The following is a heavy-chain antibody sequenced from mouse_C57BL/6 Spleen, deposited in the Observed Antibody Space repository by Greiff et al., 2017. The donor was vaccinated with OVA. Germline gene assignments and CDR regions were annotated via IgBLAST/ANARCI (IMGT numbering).Heavy chain of an antibody. J-gene: IGHJ1*03. CDR3: ARYYYYGSDWYFDV. V-gene: IGHV5-4*01. Sequence: VESGGGLVKPGGSLKLSCAASGFTFSSYAMSWVRQTPEKRLEWVATISDGGSYTYYPDNVKGRFTISRDNAKNNLYLQMSHLKSEDTAMYYCARYYYYGSDWYFDVWGTGTTVTVSS. CDR1: GFTFSSYA. CDR2: ISDGGSYT. D-gene: IGHD1-1*01.